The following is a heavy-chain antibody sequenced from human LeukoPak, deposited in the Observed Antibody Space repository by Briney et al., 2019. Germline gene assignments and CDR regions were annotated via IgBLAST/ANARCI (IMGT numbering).Heavy chain of an antibody. CDR2: ISGSGGST. V-gene: IGHV3-23*01. CDR1: GFTFGSYE. Sequence: GGSLRLSCAASGFTFGSYEMNWVRQAPGKGLGWVSAISGSGGSTYYADSVKGRFTISRDNSKNTLYLQMNSLRAEDTAVYYCAKRSGTYEDPWFDPWGQGTLVTVSS. D-gene: IGHD1-7*01. CDR3: AKRSGTYEDPWFDP. J-gene: IGHJ5*02.